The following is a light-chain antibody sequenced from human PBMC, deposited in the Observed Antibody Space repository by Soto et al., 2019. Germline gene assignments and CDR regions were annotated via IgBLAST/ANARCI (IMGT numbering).Light chain of an antibody. J-gene: IGKJ1*01. CDR2: AAS. Sequence: DIQMTQSPSSLSASVGDRVTITCRASQSISSYLNWYQQKPGKAPKLLIYAASSLQSGVPSRFSGSGSGTDFTLTISSLQPEELATDYCQQSYSTPWTFGQGTKVEIK. V-gene: IGKV1-39*01. CDR3: QQSYSTPWT. CDR1: QSISSY.